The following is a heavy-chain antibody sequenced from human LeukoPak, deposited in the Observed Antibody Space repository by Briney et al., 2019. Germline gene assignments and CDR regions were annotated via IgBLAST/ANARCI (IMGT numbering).Heavy chain of an antibody. D-gene: IGHD4-23*01. J-gene: IGHJ4*02. CDR1: GGSFSGYY. Sequence: SETLSLTCAVYGGSFSGYYWSWIRQPPGKGLEWIGEINHSGSTNYNPSLKGRVTISVDTSKNQFSLKLSSVTAADTAVYYCARQGQPRYGGKAPDYWGQGTLVTVSS. CDR3: ARQGQPRYGGKAPDY. V-gene: IGHV4-34*01. CDR2: INHSGST.